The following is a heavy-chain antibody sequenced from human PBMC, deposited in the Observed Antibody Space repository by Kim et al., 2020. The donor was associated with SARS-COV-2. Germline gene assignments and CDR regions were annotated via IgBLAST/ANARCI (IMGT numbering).Heavy chain of an antibody. CDR2: IWYDGSNK. Sequence: GGSLRLSCAASGFTFSSYGMHWVRQAPGKGLEWVAVIWYDGSNKYYADSVKGRFTISRDNSKNTLYLQMNSLRAEDTAVYYCARDRRWGRFLEWSHSPPPYYYGMDVWGQGTTVTVSS. CDR1: GFTFSSYG. J-gene: IGHJ6*02. D-gene: IGHD3-3*01. V-gene: IGHV3-33*01. CDR3: ARDRRWGRFLEWSHSPPPYYYGMDV.